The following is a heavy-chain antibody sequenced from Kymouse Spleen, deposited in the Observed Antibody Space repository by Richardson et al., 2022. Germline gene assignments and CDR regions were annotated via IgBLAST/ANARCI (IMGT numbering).Heavy chain of an antibody. CDR3: AKDSSSGRGDY. D-gene: IGHD6-6*01. CDR1: GFTFSSYG. J-gene: IGHJ4*02. CDR2: ISYDGSNK. Sequence: QVQLVESGGGVVQPGRSLRLSCAASGFTFSSYGMHWVRQAPGKGLEWVAVISYDGSNKYYADSVKGRFTISRDNSKNTLYLQMNSLRAEDTAVYYCAKDSSSGRGDYWGQGTLVTVSS. V-gene: IGHV3-30*18.